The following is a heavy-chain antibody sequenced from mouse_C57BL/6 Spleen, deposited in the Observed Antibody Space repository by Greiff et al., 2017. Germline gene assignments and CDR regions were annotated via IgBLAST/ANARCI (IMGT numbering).Heavy chain of an antibody. CDR2: IDPSDSYT. CDR3: AMVFDY. V-gene: IGHV1-59*01. Sequence: QVQLQQPGAELVRPGTSVKLSCKASGYTFTSYWMHWVKQRPGQGLEWIGVIDPSDSYTNYNQKFKGKATLTVDTSSSTAYMQLSSLTSEDSAVYYCAMVFDYWGQGTTLTVSS. CDR1: GYTFTSYW. J-gene: IGHJ2*01.